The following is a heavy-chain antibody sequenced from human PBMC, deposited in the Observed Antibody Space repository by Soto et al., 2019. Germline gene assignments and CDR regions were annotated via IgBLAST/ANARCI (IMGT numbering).Heavy chain of an antibody. V-gene: IGHV3-74*01. CDR3: TRGVGCGSC. D-gene: IGHD2-15*01. J-gene: IGHJ4*02. Sequence: EVQLVESGGGLIQPGGSLRLSCAASGYTFSSYWMHWVRQAPGKGLVWVSRINTDGSSTSSADSVEGRFTITRDNAKNTLYLQMNSLRAEDTAVYYCTRGVGCGSCWGQGTLVTVSS. CDR1: GYTFSSYW. CDR2: INTDGSST.